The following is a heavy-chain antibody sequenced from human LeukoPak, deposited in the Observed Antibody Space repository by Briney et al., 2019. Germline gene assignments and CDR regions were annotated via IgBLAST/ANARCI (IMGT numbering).Heavy chain of an antibody. CDR1: GFTFSSYA. CDR3: AKDSNLIRGFDP. V-gene: IGHV3-30*04. CDR2: ILYDGSNK. J-gene: IGHJ5*02. D-gene: IGHD2-2*01. Sequence: GGSLRLSCAASGFTFSSYAMHWVRQAPGKGLEWVAVILYDGSNKYYADSVKGRFTISRDNSKNTLYLQIDGLRPDDTAVYYCAKDSNLIRGFDPWGQGTLVTVSS.